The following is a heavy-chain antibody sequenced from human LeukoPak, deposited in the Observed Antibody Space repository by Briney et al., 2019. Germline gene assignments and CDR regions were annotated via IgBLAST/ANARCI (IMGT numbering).Heavy chain of an antibody. CDR3: ARGRGSWYDYFDY. Sequence: WETLSLTCTVYGGSISSYYWSWVRQPAGKGLEWIGRIYTSGSTNYNPSLKSRVPMSVNTSKNQFSLKLSSVTAADTAVYYCARGRGSWYDYFDYWGQGTLVTVSS. J-gene: IGHJ4*02. V-gene: IGHV4-4*07. CDR1: GGSISSYY. CDR2: IYTSGST. D-gene: IGHD6-13*01.